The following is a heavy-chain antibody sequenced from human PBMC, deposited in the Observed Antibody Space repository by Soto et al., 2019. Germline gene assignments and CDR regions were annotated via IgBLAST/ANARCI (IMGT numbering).Heavy chain of an antibody. CDR2: INTDGSST. V-gene: IGHV3-74*01. D-gene: IGHD2-15*01. CDR3: ARGYCSGGSCYGFDP. Sequence: GGSLRLSCAASGFTFSTYWLHWVRQAPGKGLVWVSRINTDGSSTNYADSVKGRFTISRDNAKNTLFLQMNSLRAEDTAVYYCARGYCSGGSCYGFDPWGQGTLVTVSS. CDR1: GFTFSTYW. J-gene: IGHJ5*02.